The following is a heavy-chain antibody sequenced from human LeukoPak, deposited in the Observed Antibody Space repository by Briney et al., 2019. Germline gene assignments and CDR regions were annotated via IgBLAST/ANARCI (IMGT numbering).Heavy chain of an antibody. CDR3: ARYFLGYCSSTSCSKDYYGMDV. D-gene: IGHD2-2*01. CDR1: GGSISSYY. Sequence: ASETLSLTCTVSGGSISSYYWSWIRQPPGKGLEWIGYIYYSGSTNYNPSLKSRVTISVDTSKNQFSLKLSSVTAADTAVYYCARYFLGYCSSTSCSKDYYGMDVWGQGTTVTVSS. V-gene: IGHV4-59*08. J-gene: IGHJ6*02. CDR2: IYYSGST.